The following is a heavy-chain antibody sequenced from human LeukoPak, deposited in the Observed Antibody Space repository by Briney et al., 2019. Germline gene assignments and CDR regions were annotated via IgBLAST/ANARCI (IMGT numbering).Heavy chain of an antibody. J-gene: IGHJ4*02. CDR1: GGSISSSNW. V-gene: IGHV4-4*02. CDR2: IYHSGST. Sequence: PSETLSLTCAVSGGSISSSNWWSWVRQPPGKGLEWIGEIYHSGSTNYNPSLKSRVTISVDKSKNQFPLKLSSVTAADTAVYYCARQYYYGSGSPRGAFDYWGQGTLVTVSS. D-gene: IGHD3-10*01. CDR3: ARQYYYGSGSPRGAFDY.